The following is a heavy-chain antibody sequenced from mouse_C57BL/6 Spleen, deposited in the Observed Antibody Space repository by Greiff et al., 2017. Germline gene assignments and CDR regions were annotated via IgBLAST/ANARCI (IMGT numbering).Heavy chain of an antibody. CDR1: GFTFSSYG. V-gene: IGHV5-6*01. J-gene: IGHJ4*01. CDR2: ISSGGSYT. D-gene: IGHD1-1*01. Sequence: VQLKESGGDLVKPGGSLKLSCAASGFTFSSYGMSWVRQTPDKRLEWVATISSGGSYTYYPDSVKGRFTISRDNAKNTLYLQMSSLKSEDTAMYYCARQITTVVATGTDYAMDYWGQGTSVTVSS. CDR3: ARQITTVVATGTDYAMDY.